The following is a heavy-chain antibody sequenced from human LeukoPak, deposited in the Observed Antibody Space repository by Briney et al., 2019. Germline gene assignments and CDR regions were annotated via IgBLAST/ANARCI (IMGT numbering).Heavy chain of an antibody. CDR3: ARDLPAAIPDAFDI. CDR2: IRSSSSTI. D-gene: IGHD2-2*01. CDR1: GFTFSSYS. J-gene: IGHJ3*02. V-gene: IGHV3-48*02. Sequence: GGSLRLSCAASGFTFSSYSMNWVRQAPGKGLEWVSYIRSSSSTIYYADSVKGRFTISRDNAKNSLYLQMNSLRDEDTAVYYCARDLPAAIPDAFDIWGQGTTVTASA.